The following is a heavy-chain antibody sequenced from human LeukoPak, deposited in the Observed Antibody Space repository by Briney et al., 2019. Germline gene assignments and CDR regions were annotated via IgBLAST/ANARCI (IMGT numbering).Heavy chain of an antibody. CDR3: ARPPTGYSSSFPPTV. Sequence: SETLSLTCTVSGGSISSYYWSWIRQPPGKGLEWIGYIYYSGSTNYNPSLKSRVTISVDTSKNQFSLKLSSVTAADTAVYYCARPPTGYSSSFPPTVWGQGTLVTVSS. CDR1: GGSISSYY. J-gene: IGHJ4*02. D-gene: IGHD6-13*01. CDR2: IYYSGST. V-gene: IGHV4-59*01.